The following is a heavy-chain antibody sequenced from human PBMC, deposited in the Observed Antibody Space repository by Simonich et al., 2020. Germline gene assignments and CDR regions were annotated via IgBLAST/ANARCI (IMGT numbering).Heavy chain of an antibody. CDR1: GYTFTGYY. J-gene: IGHJ6*03. V-gene: IGHV1-2*02. Sequence: QVQLVQSGAEVKKPGASVKVSCKATGYTFTGYYMPWVRQAPGQGLGGKGCINPNSGGTNDAQKFQGRVTMTRDTSISTAYMELSRLRSDDTAVYYCARGGVQYYNYYMDVWGKGTTVTVSS. CDR3: ARGGVQYYNYYMDV. CDR2: INPNSGGT. D-gene: IGHD3-3*01.